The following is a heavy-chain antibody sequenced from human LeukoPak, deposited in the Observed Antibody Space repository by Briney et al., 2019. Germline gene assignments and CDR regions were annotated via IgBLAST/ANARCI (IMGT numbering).Heavy chain of an antibody. V-gene: IGHV4-59*01. J-gene: IGHJ3*02. CDR3: AGGVMITFGGVIPLGDAFDI. Sequence: SETLSLTCTVSGGSISSYYWSWIRQPPGKGLEWIGYIYYSGSTYYNPSLKSRVTISVHTSKNQFSLKLSSVTAADTAVYYCAGGVMITFGGVIPLGDAFDIWGQGTMVTVSS. CDR1: GGSISSYY. D-gene: IGHD3-16*02. CDR2: IYYSGST.